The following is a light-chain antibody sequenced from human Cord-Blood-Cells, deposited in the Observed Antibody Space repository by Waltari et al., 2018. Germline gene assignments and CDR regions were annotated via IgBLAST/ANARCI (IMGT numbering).Light chain of an antibody. CDR3: SSYAGSNTFVV. V-gene: IGLV2-8*01. J-gene: IGLJ2*01. CDR2: EVS. CDR1: SSDVGGYHY. Sequence: QSALTQPPSASGSPGQSVTISCTGTSSDVGGYHYVSRYQQHPGKAPSPMIYEVSKLPAGVPARFSGSQSGNTSCLSVAGLQAEEEADYCCSSYAGSNTFVVFGGGTK.